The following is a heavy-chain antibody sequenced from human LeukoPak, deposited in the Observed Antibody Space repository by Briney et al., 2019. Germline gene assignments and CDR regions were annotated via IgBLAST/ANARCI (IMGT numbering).Heavy chain of an antibody. V-gene: IGHV1-2*02. CDR2: INPNSGGT. CDR3: ARGYCSGGSCQADAFDI. Sequence: ASVKVSCKASGYTFTGYYMHWVRQAPGQGLEWMGWINPNSGGTNYAQKFQGRVIMTRDTSISTAYMELSRLRSDDTAVYYCARGYCSGGSCQADAFDIWGQGTMVTVSS. D-gene: IGHD2-15*01. CDR1: GYTFTGYY. J-gene: IGHJ3*02.